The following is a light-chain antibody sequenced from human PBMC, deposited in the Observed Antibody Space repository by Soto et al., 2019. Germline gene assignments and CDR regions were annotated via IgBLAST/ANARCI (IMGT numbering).Light chain of an antibody. CDR3: QQYNNWPET. Sequence: ETVMTQSPATLSVSPGERATLSCRASQSVSSNLAWYQQKPGQAPRLLIYGASTRATGIPARFSGSGSGTEFTLTISGLQSEDFAVYYCQQYNNWPETFGQGTKVDIK. V-gene: IGKV3-15*01. CDR1: QSVSSN. J-gene: IGKJ1*01. CDR2: GAS.